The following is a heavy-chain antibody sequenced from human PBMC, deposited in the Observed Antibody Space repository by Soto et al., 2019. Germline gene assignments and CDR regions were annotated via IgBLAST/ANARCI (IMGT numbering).Heavy chain of an antibody. CDR3: ARPAPASYSGSYNAFEI. Sequence: GESLKISCKGSGYSFTSYWISWVRQMPGKGLEWMGRIDPSDSYTNYSPSFQGHVTISADKSISTAYLQWSSLKASDTAMYYCARPAPASYSGSYNAFEIWGKGAMVTV. CDR2: IDPSDSYT. D-gene: IGHD1-26*01. CDR1: GYSFTSYW. J-gene: IGHJ3*02. V-gene: IGHV5-10-1*01.